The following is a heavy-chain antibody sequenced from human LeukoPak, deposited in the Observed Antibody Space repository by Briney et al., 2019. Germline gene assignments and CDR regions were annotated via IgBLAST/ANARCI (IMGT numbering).Heavy chain of an antibody. CDR1: GYTFTSYG. J-gene: IGHJ5*02. CDR2: ISAYNGNT. D-gene: IGHD2-15*01. CDR3: ARAGYCSGGSCYLNWFDP. V-gene: IGHV1-18*01. Sequence: ASVEVSCKASGYTFTSYGISWVRQAPGQGLEWMGWISAYNGNTNYAQKLQGRVTMTTDTSTSTAYMELRSLRSDDTAVYYCARAGYCSGGSCYLNWFDPWGQGTLVTVSS.